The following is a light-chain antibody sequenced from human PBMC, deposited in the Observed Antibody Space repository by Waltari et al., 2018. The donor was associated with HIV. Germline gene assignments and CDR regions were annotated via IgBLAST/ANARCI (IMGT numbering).Light chain of an antibody. V-gene: IGLV2-23*02. CDR2: DVS. J-gene: IGLJ1*01. CDR1: SSYVGSYKY. CDR3: CSYAGSNTYL. Sequence: QSALTQPASVSGFPGQSITISCTGSSSYVGSYKYVSWYQQHPGKAPKLLIYDVSKRPSGVSNRFSGSKSGNTASLTISGLQAEDEADYYCCSYAGSNTYLFGTGTEVTVL.